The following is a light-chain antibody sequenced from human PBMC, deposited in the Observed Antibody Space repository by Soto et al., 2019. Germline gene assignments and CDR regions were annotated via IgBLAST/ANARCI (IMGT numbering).Light chain of an antibody. V-gene: IGLV3-21*01. J-gene: IGLJ3*02. CDR3: QGWDVSSGHVV. CDR2: YDS. Sequence: SSELTQPPSVSVAPGKTASVACGGSNIGSKSVHWYQKKSGQAPVLVMYYDSDRPSGIPERFSGSNSGNTATLAISRVEAGAEADYYCQGWDVSSGHVVFGGGTKLTVL. CDR1: NIGSKS.